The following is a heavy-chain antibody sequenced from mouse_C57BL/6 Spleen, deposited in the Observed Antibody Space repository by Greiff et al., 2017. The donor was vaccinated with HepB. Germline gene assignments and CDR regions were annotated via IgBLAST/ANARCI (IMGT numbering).Heavy chain of an antibody. J-gene: IGHJ3*01. CDR1: GFNIKDDY. D-gene: IGHD1-1*01. CDR2: IDPENGDT. Sequence: VQLQQSGAELVRPGASVKLSCTASGFNIKDDYMHWVKQRPEQGLEWIGWIDPENGDTEYASKFQGKATITADTSSNTAYLQLSSLTAEDTAVYYCTTEIYYGSSPFAYWGQGTLVTVSA. CDR3: TTEIYYGSSPFAY. V-gene: IGHV14-4*01.